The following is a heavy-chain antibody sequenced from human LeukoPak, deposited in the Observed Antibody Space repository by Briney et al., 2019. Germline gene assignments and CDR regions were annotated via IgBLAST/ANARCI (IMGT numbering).Heavy chain of an antibody. D-gene: IGHD6-13*01. V-gene: IGHV4-4*09. CDR1: GGSISSYY. Sequence: PSETLSLTCTVSGGSISSYYWSWIRQPPGKGLEWIGYIYTSGSTNYNPSLKSRVTISVDTSKNQFSLKLSSVTAADTAVYYCARTPGSSSWYYFDYWGQGTLVTVSS. J-gene: IGHJ4*02. CDR2: IYTSGST. CDR3: ARTPGSSSWYYFDY.